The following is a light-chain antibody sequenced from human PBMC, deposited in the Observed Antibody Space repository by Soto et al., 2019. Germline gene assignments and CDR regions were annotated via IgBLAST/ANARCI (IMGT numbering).Light chain of an antibody. CDR3: QHYNKWPPWT. CDR2: GAS. V-gene: IGKV3-15*01. CDR1: QRISSN. J-gene: IGKJ1*01. Sequence: EVVMTQSPATLSVSPGERATLSCRASQRISSNLAWYQQRRGQAPRLLIYGASPRAAGIPARFSGSGSDTEFTLTISSLQSEDFAVYYCQHYNKWPPWTFGQGTKVEIK.